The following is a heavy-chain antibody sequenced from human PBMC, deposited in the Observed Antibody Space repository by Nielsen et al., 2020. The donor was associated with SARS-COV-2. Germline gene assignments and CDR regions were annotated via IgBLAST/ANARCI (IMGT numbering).Heavy chain of an antibody. D-gene: IGHD3-3*01. Sequence: SETLSLTCNVSGGSISSSSYYWGWIRQPPGKGLEWIGSIYYSGSTYYNPSLKSRVTISVDTSKNQFSLKLSSVTAADTAVYYCARLEPYDFWSGYYLGWFDPWGQGTLVTVSS. CDR3: ARLEPYDFWSGYYLGWFDP. CDR1: GGSISSSSYY. V-gene: IGHV4-39*01. J-gene: IGHJ5*02. CDR2: IYYSGST.